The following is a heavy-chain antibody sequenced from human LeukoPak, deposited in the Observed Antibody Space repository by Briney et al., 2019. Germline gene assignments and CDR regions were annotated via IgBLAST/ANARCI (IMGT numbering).Heavy chain of an antibody. D-gene: IGHD3-22*01. Sequence: GPVKVSCKASGSTFTGYYMHWVRQAPGQGLEWMGRINPNSGGTNYAQKFQGRVTMTRDTSISTAYMELSRLRSDDTAVYYCARARWGDSSGYYYVYWGQGTLVTVSS. CDR3: ARARWGDSSGYYYVY. V-gene: IGHV1-2*06. CDR1: GSTFTGYY. CDR2: INPNSGGT. J-gene: IGHJ4*02.